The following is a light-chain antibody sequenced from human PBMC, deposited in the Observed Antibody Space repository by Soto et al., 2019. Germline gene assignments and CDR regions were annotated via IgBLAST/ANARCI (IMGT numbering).Light chain of an antibody. CDR3: QQYDSYSYT. CDR1: QSICNW. V-gene: IGKV1-5*01. J-gene: IGKJ2*01. CDR2: GAS. Sequence: DIQMTQSPSTLSASVGDRVTITCRASQSICNWLAWYQQKPGKAPKLLISGASSLESGVPSRFSGSGSGTEFTLTISSLQPDDFATYYCQQYDSYSYTFGQGTKLEIK.